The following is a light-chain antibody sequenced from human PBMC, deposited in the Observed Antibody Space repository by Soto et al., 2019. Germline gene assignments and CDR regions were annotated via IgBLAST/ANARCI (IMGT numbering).Light chain of an antibody. V-gene: IGLV2-14*01. CDR2: QVT. J-gene: IGLJ1*01. Sequence: QSVLTQPPSVSGDPGQRVTISCTGSSSNIGAGYNYISWYQQLPGKAPKLMIYQVTIRPSGISNRFSGSKSGNTASLTISGLQAEDEADYYCTSFSSSTSLYVFGTGTKVTVL. CDR3: TSFSSSTSLYV. CDR1: SSNIGAGYNY.